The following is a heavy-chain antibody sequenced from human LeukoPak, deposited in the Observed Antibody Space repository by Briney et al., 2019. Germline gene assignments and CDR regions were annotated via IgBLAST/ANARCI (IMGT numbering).Heavy chain of an antibody. Sequence: ASVKVSCKASGYTFTGYYMHWVRQAPGQGLEWMGWINPNSGGTNYAQKFQGRVTMTRDTSISTAYMELSRLRSDDTAVYYCASRSSSWPYYYYYYMDVWGKGTTVTVSS. CDR2: INPNSGGT. V-gene: IGHV1-2*02. J-gene: IGHJ6*03. D-gene: IGHD6-13*01. CDR1: GYTFTGYY. CDR3: ASRSSSWPYYYYYYMDV.